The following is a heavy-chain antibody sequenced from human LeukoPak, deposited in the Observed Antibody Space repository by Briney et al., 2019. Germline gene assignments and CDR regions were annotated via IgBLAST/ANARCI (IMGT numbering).Heavy chain of an antibody. V-gene: IGHV4-38-2*02. J-gene: IGHJ3*01. CDR3: ARQVATKGEWAFDV. CDR2: IRHDGHT. D-gene: IGHD5-12*01. CDR1: GFFSTAYY. Sequence: SETLSLTCTVSGFFSTAYYWGWIRQPPGKGLEWIASIRHDGHTYYNPSLRSQVTISVDMSRNQFSLKLNSLAAADTAAYYCARQVATKGEWAFDVWGQGTMVTVSS.